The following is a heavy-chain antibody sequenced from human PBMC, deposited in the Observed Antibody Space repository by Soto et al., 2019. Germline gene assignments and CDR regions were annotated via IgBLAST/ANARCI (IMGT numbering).Heavy chain of an antibody. Sequence: DVQVMESGGGLVQPGESLRLSCAASRFNFSYYWMTWVRQATGKGLEWVANIRGDGGVEHYLDSVKGRFSVSRDNAKDSVYLQIIHRRVEATAVYYCERDATYRDGNFDYDVFDIWGQGTMVTVSS. J-gene: IGHJ3*02. CDR3: ERDATYRDGNFDYDVFDI. D-gene: IGHD3-3*01. V-gene: IGHV3-7*05. CDR1: RFNFSYYW. CDR2: IRGDGGVE.